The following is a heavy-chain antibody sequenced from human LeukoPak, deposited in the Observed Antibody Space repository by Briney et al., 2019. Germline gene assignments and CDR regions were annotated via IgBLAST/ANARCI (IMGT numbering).Heavy chain of an antibody. J-gene: IGHJ4*02. Sequence: ASETLSLTCTVSGYSISSDYYWGWIRQPPGKGLEWIGSIYHSGSTYYNPSLKSRVTISVDTSKNQFSLKLNSVTAADTAVYYCARDEGAQYSSSRFDYWGQGTLVTVSS. D-gene: IGHD6-13*01. V-gene: IGHV4-38-2*02. CDR1: GYSISSDYY. CDR3: ARDEGAQYSSSRFDY. CDR2: IYHSGST.